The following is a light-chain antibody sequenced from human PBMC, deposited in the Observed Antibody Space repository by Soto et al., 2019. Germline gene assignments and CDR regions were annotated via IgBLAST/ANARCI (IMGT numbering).Light chain of an antibody. CDR2: DAS. CDR1: QNIRSR. V-gene: IGKV1-5*01. CDR3: QQYHSYWT. J-gene: IGKJ1*01. Sequence: DFHMTQSPSTLAASVGHRVTITCRDSQNIRSRLAWFQQKPGKASNLLNYDASSLESGVPQRFRGRGSGTEFPLTISRLQPDDFSPYYCQQYHSYWTFGQGTKVDI.